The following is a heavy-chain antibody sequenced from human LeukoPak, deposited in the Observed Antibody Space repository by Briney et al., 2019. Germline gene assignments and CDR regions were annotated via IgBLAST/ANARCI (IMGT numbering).Heavy chain of an antibody. CDR2: IYYSGST. Sequence: SETLSLTCTVSGGSISSSSYYWGCIRQPPGKGLECIGSIYYSGSTYYNPSLKSRVTISVDTSKNQFSLKLSSVTAADTAVYYCAREDGGYDYDYYYYGMDVWGQGTTVTVSS. D-gene: IGHD5-12*01. CDR3: AREDGGYDYDYYYYGMDV. J-gene: IGHJ6*02. V-gene: IGHV4-39*07. CDR1: GGSISSSSYY.